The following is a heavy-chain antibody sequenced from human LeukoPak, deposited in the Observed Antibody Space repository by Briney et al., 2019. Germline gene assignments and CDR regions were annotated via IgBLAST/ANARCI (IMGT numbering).Heavy chain of an antibody. D-gene: IGHD7-27*01. CDR1: GGSISSYY. CDR3: ARKTGDLYYFDY. V-gene: IGHV4-59*01. Sequence: PSETLSLTCTVSGGSISSYYWSWIRQPPGKGLVWIGYISYSGRTNYNPSLKSRVTISVDTSKNQFSLRLSSVTAADTAVYYCARKTGDLYYFDYWGQGTLVTVSS. J-gene: IGHJ4*02. CDR2: ISYSGRT.